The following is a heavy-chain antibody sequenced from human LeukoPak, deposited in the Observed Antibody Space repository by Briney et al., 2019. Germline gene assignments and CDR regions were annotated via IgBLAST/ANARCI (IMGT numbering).Heavy chain of an antibody. CDR1: GYTFTSYG. D-gene: IGHD1-14*01. CDR2: ISTYDGDT. CDR3: ARDRLSPGPDGNWFDP. J-gene: IGHJ5*02. V-gene: IGHV1-18*01. Sequence: ASVKVSCKASGYTFTSYGINWVRQAPGQGLEWMGWISTYDGDTNYAQKLQGRVTMTTDTSTSIAYMELMSLRSDDTAVYYCARDRLSPGPDGNWFDPWGQGTLVTVSS.